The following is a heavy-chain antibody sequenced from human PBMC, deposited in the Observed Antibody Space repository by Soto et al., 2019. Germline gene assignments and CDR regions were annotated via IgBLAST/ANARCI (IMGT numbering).Heavy chain of an antibody. D-gene: IGHD6-6*01. CDR1: GGTFSSYA. CDR2: IIPIFGTA. Sequence: SVKVSCKASGGTFSSYAISWVRQAPGQGLEWMGGIIPIFGTANYAQKFQGRVTITADESTSTAYMELSSLRSEDTAVYYCASGPAVEYSYYYGMDVWGQGTTVTDFS. V-gene: IGHV1-69*13. J-gene: IGHJ6*02. CDR3: ASGPAVEYSYYYGMDV.